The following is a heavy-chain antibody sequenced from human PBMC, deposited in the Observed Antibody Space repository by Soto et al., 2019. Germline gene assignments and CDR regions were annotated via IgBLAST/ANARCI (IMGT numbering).Heavy chain of an antibody. Sequence: ASVKVSCKASGGTFSSYAISWVRQAPGQGLEWMGGIIPIFGTANYAQKFQGRVTITADKSTSTAYMELSSLRSEDTAVYYCARQPDYGDYYYYGMDVWGQGTTVTVSS. CDR1: GGTFSSYA. V-gene: IGHV1-69*06. D-gene: IGHD4-17*01. J-gene: IGHJ6*02. CDR3: ARQPDYGDYYYYGMDV. CDR2: IIPIFGTA.